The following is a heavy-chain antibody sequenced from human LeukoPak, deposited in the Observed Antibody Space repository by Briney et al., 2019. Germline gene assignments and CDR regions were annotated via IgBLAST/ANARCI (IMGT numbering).Heavy chain of an antibody. J-gene: IGHJ4*02. Sequence: GESLKTSCKGSGYSFTSYWIGWVRQMPGKGLEWMGIIYPGDSDTRYSPSFQGQVTISADKSISTAYLQWSSLKASDTAMYYCARHRYYYDSSGYYGYWGQGTLVTVSS. CDR2: IYPGDSDT. V-gene: IGHV5-51*01. D-gene: IGHD3-22*01. CDR3: ARHRYYYDSSGYYGY. CDR1: GYSFTSYW.